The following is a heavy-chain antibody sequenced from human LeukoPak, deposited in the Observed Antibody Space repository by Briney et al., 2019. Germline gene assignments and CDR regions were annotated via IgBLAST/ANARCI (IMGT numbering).Heavy chain of an antibody. Sequence: ASVKVSCEVSGYTLTELSMHWVRQAPGKGLEWMGGFDPEDGETIYAQKFQGRVTMTEDTSTDTAYMELSSLRSEDTAVYYCATDRTSVGAVPFDYWGQGTLVTVSS. CDR3: ATDRTSVGAVPFDY. CDR2: FDPEDGET. CDR1: GYTLTELS. D-gene: IGHD1-26*01. J-gene: IGHJ4*02. V-gene: IGHV1-24*01.